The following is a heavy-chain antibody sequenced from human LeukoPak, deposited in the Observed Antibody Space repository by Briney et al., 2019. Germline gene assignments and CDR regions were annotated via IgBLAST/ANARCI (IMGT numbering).Heavy chain of an antibody. CDR2: ISSSNSYT. V-gene: IGHV3-11*03. CDR3: ASLTYYFDSSGYYPGYFQH. J-gene: IGHJ1*01. Sequence: GGSLRLSCAASGFTFSDYYMSWIRQAPGKGLEWVSYISSSNSYTNYADSVKGRFYADSVKGRFTISRDNAKNSLYLQMNSLRAEDTAVYYCASLTYYFDSSGYYPGYFQHWGQGTLVADSS. D-gene: IGHD3-22*01. CDR1: GFTFSDYY.